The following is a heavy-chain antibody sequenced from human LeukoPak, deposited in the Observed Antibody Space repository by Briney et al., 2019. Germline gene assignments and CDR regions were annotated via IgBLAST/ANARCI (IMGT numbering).Heavy chain of an antibody. V-gene: IGHV3-21*01. CDR2: ISTSSNYI. Sequence: GGSLRLSCAASGFTFSTYSMNWVRQAPGKGLEWVSSISTSSNYIYYADSVKGRFTISRDNAKNSLYLQMNSLGVEDTAVYYCARRGGSSAYFDYWGQGTLVTVSS. CDR1: GFTFSTYS. CDR3: ARRGGSSAYFDY. D-gene: IGHD6-6*01. J-gene: IGHJ4*02.